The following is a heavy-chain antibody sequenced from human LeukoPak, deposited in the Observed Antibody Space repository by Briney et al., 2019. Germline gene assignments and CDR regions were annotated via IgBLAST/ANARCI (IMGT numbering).Heavy chain of an antibody. D-gene: IGHD3-22*01. CDR2: ISSSGSTI. Sequence: PGGSLRLSCAASGFTLSDYYMSWIRQAPGKGLEWVSYISSSGSTIYYADSVKGRFTISRDNAKNSLYLQMNSLRAEDTAVYYCARDYYPVRYYFDYWGQGTLVTVSS. J-gene: IGHJ4*02. CDR3: ARDYYPVRYYFDY. CDR1: GFTLSDYY. V-gene: IGHV3-11*01.